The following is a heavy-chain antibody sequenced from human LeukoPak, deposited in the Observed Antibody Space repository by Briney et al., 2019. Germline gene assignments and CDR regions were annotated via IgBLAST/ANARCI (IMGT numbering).Heavy chain of an antibody. CDR1: RDSVSSNSAA. CDR2: TYYRSKWYN. J-gene: IGHJ4*02. V-gene: IGHV6-1*01. CDR3: ARGITGRNDY. D-gene: IGHD1-26*01. Sequence: SQTLSLTCAISRDSVSSNSAAWNWVRQSPSRGLEWLGRTYYRSKWYNEYADSVKSRITINPDTSKNQFSLHLNSVTPEDTAVYYCARGITGRNDYWGQGTLVTVSS.